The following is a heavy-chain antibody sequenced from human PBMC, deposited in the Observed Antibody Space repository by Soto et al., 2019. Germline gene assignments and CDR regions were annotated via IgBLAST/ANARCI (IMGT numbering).Heavy chain of an antibody. CDR1: GASISGYY. D-gene: IGHD1-1*01. J-gene: IGHJ5*02. Sequence: RPSETQSLTCTISGASISGYYWSWIRKSAGKGLEWIGRIYATGTTDYNPSLKSRVMMSVDTSKKQFSLKLRSVAAADTAVYYCVRDGTKTLWDWFDPWGQGISVTVSS. CDR2: IYATGTT. CDR3: VRDGTKTLWDWFDP. V-gene: IGHV4-4*07.